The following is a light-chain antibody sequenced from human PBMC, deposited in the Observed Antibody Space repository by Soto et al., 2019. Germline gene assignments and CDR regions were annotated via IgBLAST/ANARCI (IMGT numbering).Light chain of an antibody. V-gene: IGKV1-39*01. J-gene: IGKJ2*01. Sequence: DIQMTQSPSSLSASVGDRVTITCRASQSIGTYLNWYQQKPGKAPNLLISAASSLRGGVPSRFSGSGSGTDFTLTISTLQAEDFATYYCQQSYNTHMYTFGQGTKLEFK. CDR1: QSIGTY. CDR3: QQSYNTHMYT. CDR2: AAS.